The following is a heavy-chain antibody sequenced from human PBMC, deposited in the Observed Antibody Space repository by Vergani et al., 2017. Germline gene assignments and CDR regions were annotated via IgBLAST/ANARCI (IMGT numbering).Heavy chain of an antibody. CDR1: GGTFSSYA. V-gene: IGHV1-8*02. J-gene: IGHJ3*02. D-gene: IGHD3-22*01. CDR3: ARVLVADYYDSTDAFDI. Sequence: QVQLVQSGAEVKKPGSSVKVSCKASGGTFSSYAISWVRQAPGQGLEWMGWMNPNSGNTGYAQKFQGRVTMTRNTSISTAYMELSRLRSDDTAVYYCARVLVADYYDSTDAFDIWGQGTMVTVSS. CDR2: MNPNSGNT.